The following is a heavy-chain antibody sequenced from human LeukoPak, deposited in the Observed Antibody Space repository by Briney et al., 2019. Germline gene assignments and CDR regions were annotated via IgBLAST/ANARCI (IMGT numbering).Heavy chain of an antibody. J-gene: IGHJ6*03. CDR1: GYTFTSYD. V-gene: IGHV1-8*01. CDR3: ARGFRYSSSWYLGYYYYYMDV. Sequence: GASVKVSCKASGYTFTSYDINWVRQATGQGLEWMGWMNPNSGNTGYAQKFQGRVTMTRNTSISTAYMELSSLRSEDTAVYYCARGFRYSSSWYLGYYYYYMDVWGKGTTVTVSS. D-gene: IGHD6-13*01. CDR2: MNPNSGNT.